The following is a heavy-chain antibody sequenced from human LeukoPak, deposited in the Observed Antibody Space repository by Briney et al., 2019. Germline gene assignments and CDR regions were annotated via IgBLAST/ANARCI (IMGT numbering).Heavy chain of an antibody. CDR1: GYTFTSYY. CDR2: INPSGGST. D-gene: IGHD3-10*01. Sequence: ASVKVSCKASGYTFTSYYMHWVRQAPGQGLEWMGIINPSGGSTSYAQKFQGRVSMTRDMSTSTVYMELSSLRSEDTAVYYCARGFRERSNYYYYYYMDVWGKGTTVTVSS. J-gene: IGHJ6*03. V-gene: IGHV1-46*01. CDR3: ARGFRERSNYYYYYYMDV.